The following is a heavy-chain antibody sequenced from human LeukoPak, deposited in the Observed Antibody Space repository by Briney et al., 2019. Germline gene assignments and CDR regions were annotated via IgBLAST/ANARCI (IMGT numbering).Heavy chain of an antibody. D-gene: IGHD6-13*01. CDR3: ARVIAAAGRGPYYYYYYMDV. CDR2: ISAYNGNT. V-gene: IGHV1-18*01. Sequence: GASVKVSCKASGYTFTSYDINWVRQAPGQGLEWMGWISAYNGNTDYAQKLQGRVTMTTDTSTSTAYMELRSLRSDDTAVYYCARVIAAAGRGPYYYYYYMDVWGKGTTVTISS. CDR1: GYTFTSYD. J-gene: IGHJ6*03.